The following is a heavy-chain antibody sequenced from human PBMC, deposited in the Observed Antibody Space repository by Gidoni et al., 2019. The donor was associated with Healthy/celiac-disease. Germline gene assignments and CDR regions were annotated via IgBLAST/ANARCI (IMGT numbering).Heavy chain of an antibody. V-gene: IGHV4-4*02. Sequence: QVQLQESGPGLVKPSGTLSLTCAVSGGSISSSNWWSWVRQPPGKGLEWIGEIYQSVSTNYNPSLKSRVTISVDKSKNQFALKLSSVTAADTAVYYWARDKPSDGSGSYFADAFDIWGQGTMVTVSS. CDR3: ARDKPSDGSGSYFADAFDI. D-gene: IGHD3-10*01. J-gene: IGHJ3*02. CDR2: IYQSVST. CDR1: GGSISSSNW.